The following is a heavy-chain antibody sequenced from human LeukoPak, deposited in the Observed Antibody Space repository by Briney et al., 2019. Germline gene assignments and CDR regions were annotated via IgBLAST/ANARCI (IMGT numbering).Heavy chain of an antibody. CDR2: VTNNGGST. J-gene: IGHJ4*02. D-gene: IGHD3-10*01. CDR1: GFTFSTYS. CDR3: VKAVAGSFDY. Sequence: GGSLRLSCSASGFTFSTYSMHWVRQAPGKGLEYVSSVTNNGGSTYYADSVKGRFTISRDNSKNTLNLQMSSLRTEDTAVYFCVKAVAGSFDYWGQGALVTVSS. V-gene: IGHV3-64D*06.